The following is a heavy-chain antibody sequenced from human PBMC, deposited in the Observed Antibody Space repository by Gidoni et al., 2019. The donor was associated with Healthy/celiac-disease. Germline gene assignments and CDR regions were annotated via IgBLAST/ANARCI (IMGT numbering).Heavy chain of an antibody. CDR3: ARFGYCTNGVCHLYPPWFDP. D-gene: IGHD2-8*01. CDR1: GGSVRSGSYY. Sequence: QVQLQESGPGLVKPSETLSLTCTVSGGSVRSGSYYWRWIRQPPGKGLEWIGYIYYSGSTNYNPSLKSRVTRSVDTSKNQFSLKLSSVTAADTAVYYCARFGYCTNGVCHLYPPWFDPWGQGTLVTVSS. CDR2: IYYSGST. V-gene: IGHV4-61*01. J-gene: IGHJ5*02.